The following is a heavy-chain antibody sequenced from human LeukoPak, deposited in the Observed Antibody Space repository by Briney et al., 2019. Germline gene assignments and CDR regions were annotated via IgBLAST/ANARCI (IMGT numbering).Heavy chain of an antibody. Sequence: GGSLRLSCAASGFTVSSNYMSWVRQAPGKGLEWVSVIYSDGSTYYAESVKGRFTISRDNSKNTLYLQMNSLRAEDTAVYYCARVGGITGTTRWFDPWGQGTLVTVSS. CDR2: IYSDGST. CDR3: ARVGGITGTTRWFDP. CDR1: GFTVSSNY. D-gene: IGHD1-7*01. V-gene: IGHV3-53*01. J-gene: IGHJ5*02.